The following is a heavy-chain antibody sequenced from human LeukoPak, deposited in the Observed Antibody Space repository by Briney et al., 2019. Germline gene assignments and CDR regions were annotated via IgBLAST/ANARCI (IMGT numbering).Heavy chain of an antibody. V-gene: IGHV3-9*01. CDR1: GFTFDDYA. CDR3: AKDIRLTQYYYMDV. D-gene: IGHD4-23*01. Sequence: SGGSLTLYCAASGFTFDDYAMHWVRPAPGKGLEWVSGISCNSGSIGYADSVKGRFTISRDKAKNFLYLQMNSLRAEDTALYYCAKDIRLTQYYYMDVWGKGTTVTVSS. CDR2: ISCNSGSI. J-gene: IGHJ6*03.